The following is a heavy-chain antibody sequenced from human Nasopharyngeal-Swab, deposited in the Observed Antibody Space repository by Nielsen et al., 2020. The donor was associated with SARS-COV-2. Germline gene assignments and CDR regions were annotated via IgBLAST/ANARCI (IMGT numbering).Heavy chain of an antibody. CDR3: ARIIRRRGWYSHVDY. CDR2: TFRIGSGSA. CDR1: GDSISSSDDY. D-gene: IGHD6-19*01. V-gene: IGHV4-39*07. J-gene: IGHJ4*02. Sequence: SETLSLTCTVSGDSISSSDDYWGWILQTPGKGLEWILSTFRIGSGSAYYNPSLKSRVTITIVPSRNLFSLNLKSVTAADTAVYYCARIIRRRGWYSHVDYWGQGTLVTVSS.